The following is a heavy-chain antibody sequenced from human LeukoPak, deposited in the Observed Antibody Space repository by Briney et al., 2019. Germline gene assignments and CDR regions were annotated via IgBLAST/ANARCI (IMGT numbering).Heavy chain of an antibody. J-gene: IGHJ4*02. CDR1: GFTFSSYA. D-gene: IGHD3-10*01. V-gene: IGHV3-23*01. Sequence: PGGSLRLSCAASGFTFSSYAMSWVRQAPGKGLEWVSAISGSGGSTYYADSVKGRFTISRDNSKNTLYLQMNSLRAEDTAVYYCAKDHGYYGSGSYYDYWGRGTLVTVSS. CDR3: AKDHGYYGSGSYYDY. CDR2: ISGSGGST.